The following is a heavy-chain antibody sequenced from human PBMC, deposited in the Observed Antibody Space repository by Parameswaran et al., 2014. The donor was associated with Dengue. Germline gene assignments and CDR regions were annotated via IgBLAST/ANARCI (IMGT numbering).Heavy chain of an antibody. J-gene: IGHJ4*02. D-gene: IGHD6-13*01. V-gene: IGHV3-74*01. CDR3: AKDLSVAAADH. Sequence: VRQAPGKGLVWVSRINRDGSAANYAASVKDRFTISRDNAKNTLYLQMTSLRADDTAVYYCAKDLSVAAADHWGQGTLVTVSS. CDR2: INRDGSAA.